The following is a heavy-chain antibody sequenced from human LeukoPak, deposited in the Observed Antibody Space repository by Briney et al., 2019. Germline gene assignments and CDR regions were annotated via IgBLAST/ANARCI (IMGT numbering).Heavy chain of an antibody. CDR2: MNPNSGNA. Sequence: ASVKVSCKASGYTFTSYDINWVRQATGQGLEWMGWMNPNSGNAGYAQKFQGRVTMTRNTSKSTAYMELSSLRSEDTAVYYCARARDSSSWYELNYYYYMDVWGKGTTVTVSS. CDR1: GYTFTSYD. J-gene: IGHJ6*03. CDR3: ARARDSSSWYELNYYYYMDV. D-gene: IGHD6-13*01. V-gene: IGHV1-8*01.